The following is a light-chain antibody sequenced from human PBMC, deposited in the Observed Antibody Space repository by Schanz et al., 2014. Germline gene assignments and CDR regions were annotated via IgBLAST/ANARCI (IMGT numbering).Light chain of an antibody. CDR2: DAS. V-gene: IGKV3-11*01. CDR3: QQYNSYSLT. J-gene: IGKJ1*01. CDR1: QRVTSY. Sequence: EVVLTQSPATLSLAPGEKATLSCRASQRVTSYVAWYQHKNGQAPRLLIYDASARATGVPARFSGSGSGTDFTLTISGLQPDDFATYYCQQYNSYSLTFGQGTKVEIK.